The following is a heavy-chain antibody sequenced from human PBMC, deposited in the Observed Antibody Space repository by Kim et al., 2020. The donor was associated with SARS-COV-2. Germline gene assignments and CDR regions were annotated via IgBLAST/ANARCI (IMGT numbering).Heavy chain of an antibody. Sequence: SESLSLTCTVSGGSISSGGYYWSWNRQHPGKGLEWIGYTYYSGSTYYNPSLKRRVTISVDASKNQCSLKLSSVTAADTAVYYCARDGLHGDYVLDVWGQGSTGTLSS. CDR1: GGSISSGGYY. J-gene: IGHJ6*02. D-gene: IGHD4-17*01. V-gene: IGHV4-31*03. CDR3: ARDGLHGDYVLDV. CDR2: TYYSGST.